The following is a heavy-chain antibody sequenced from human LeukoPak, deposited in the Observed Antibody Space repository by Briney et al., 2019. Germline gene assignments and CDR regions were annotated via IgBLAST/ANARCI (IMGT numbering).Heavy chain of an antibody. CDR3: ARPTGSYGFDI. V-gene: IGHV3-11*04. Sequence: PGGSLRLSCAASGFTFSDYNMRWIRQAPGKGLEWVSSISRSGSTKYYADSVKGRFTISRDNAKNSLYLQMNSPRVEDTALYYCARPTGSYGFDIWGQGAMVTVSS. D-gene: IGHD4-17*01. CDR1: GFTFSDYN. J-gene: IGHJ3*02. CDR2: ISRSGSTK.